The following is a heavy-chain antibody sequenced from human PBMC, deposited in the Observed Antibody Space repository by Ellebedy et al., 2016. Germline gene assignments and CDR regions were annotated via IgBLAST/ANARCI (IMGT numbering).Heavy chain of an antibody. CDR3: AKDIFADFWSGSEYGMDV. V-gene: IGHV1-46*04. Sequence: ASVKVSCKASGYTFTSYGISWVRQAPGQGLEWMGIINPSGSSTSYAQRLQGRITMTRDTSTSTVFMDLSSLRAEDTALYYCAKDIFADFWSGSEYGMDVWGQGTTVTVSS. CDR2: INPSGSST. J-gene: IGHJ6*02. CDR1: GYTFTSYG. D-gene: IGHD3-3*01.